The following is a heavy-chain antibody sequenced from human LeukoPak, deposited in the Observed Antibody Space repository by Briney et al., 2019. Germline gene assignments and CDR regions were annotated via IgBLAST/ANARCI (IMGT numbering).Heavy chain of an antibody. V-gene: IGHV3-21*01. CDR3: ARGDPGSTWSCFDN. CDR2: ISSSSSYI. Sequence: GGSLRLSCAASGFTFSSYSMNWVRQAPGKGLEWVSSISSSSSYIYYADSVKGRFNISRDNAKNSLFLQMNSLRAEDRGVYYCARGDPGSTWSCFDNWGLGTLVTVSP. J-gene: IGHJ4*02. D-gene: IGHD6-13*01. CDR1: GFTFSSYS.